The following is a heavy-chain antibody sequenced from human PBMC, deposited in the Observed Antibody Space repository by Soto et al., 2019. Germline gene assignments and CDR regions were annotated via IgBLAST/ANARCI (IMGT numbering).Heavy chain of an antibody. Sequence: QVQLVQSGAEVKKPGASVKVSCKASGYTFTSYYIHWVRQAPGQGLEWMGIINPSGGSTSYAQRFQGRVTITRDTSTSTVYMELGSLRSEDTALYYCARDLTVTARYYYGMDVWGQGTTVTVSS. CDR1: GYTFTSYY. D-gene: IGHD4-4*01. V-gene: IGHV1-46*01. CDR2: INPSGGST. J-gene: IGHJ6*02. CDR3: ARDLTVTARYYYGMDV.